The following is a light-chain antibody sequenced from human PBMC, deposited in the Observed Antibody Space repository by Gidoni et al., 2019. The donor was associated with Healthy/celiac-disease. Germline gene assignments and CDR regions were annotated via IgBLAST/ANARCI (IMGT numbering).Light chain of an antibody. CDR1: QDISNY. V-gene: IGKV1-33*01. Sequence: DNQMTQSPSSLSASVGDRVTITCQASQDISNYLNWYQQKPGKAPKLLIYDASNLETGVPSRFSGSVSGTDFTFTISSLQPEDIATYYCQQYDNLPYTFGQGTKLEIK. CDR2: DAS. CDR3: QQYDNLPYT. J-gene: IGKJ2*01.